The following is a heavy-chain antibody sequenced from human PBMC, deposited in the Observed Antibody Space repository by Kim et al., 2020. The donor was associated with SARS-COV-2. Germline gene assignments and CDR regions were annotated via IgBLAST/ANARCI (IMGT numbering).Heavy chain of an antibody. Sequence: ASVKVSCKASGYTFTSYYMHWVRQAPGQGLEWMGIINPSGGSTSYAQKFQGRVTMTRDTSTSTVYMELSSLRSEDTAVYYCARDGPRGSSSPYGMDVWGQGTTVTVSS. CDR2: INPSGGST. D-gene: IGHD6-13*01. CDR1: GYTFTSYY. V-gene: IGHV1-46*01. J-gene: IGHJ6*02. CDR3: ARDGPRGSSSPYGMDV.